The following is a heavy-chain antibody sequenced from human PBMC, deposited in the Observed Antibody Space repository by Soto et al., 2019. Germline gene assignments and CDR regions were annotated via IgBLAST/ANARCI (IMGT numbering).Heavy chain of an antibody. J-gene: IGHJ4*02. CDR2: IWYDGSNK. CDR3: ARGLWGAVAGIWDY. Sequence: QVQLVESGGGVVQPGRSLRLSCAASGFTFSSYGMHWVRQAPGKGLEWVAVIWYDGSNKYYADSVKGRFTISRDNSKNTLYLQMNSLRAEHTAVYYCARGLWGAVAGIWDYWGQGTLVTVSS. D-gene: IGHD6-19*01. V-gene: IGHV3-33*01. CDR1: GFTFSSYG.